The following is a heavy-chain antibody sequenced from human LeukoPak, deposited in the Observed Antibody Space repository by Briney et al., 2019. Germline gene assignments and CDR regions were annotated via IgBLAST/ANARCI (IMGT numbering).Heavy chain of an antibody. Sequence: GGFLRLSCAASGFTFSGFSMHWIRQAPGRGLEYVSAINGSGDKTFYTDSVRGRFTIFRDNSKNTLFLQMGSLRGEDTALYFCARIGMENFYDLWGQGTLVTVSS. D-gene: IGHD2/OR15-2a*01. CDR2: INGSGDKT. CDR1: GFTFSGFS. CDR3: ARIGMENFYDL. J-gene: IGHJ5*02. V-gene: IGHV3-64*02.